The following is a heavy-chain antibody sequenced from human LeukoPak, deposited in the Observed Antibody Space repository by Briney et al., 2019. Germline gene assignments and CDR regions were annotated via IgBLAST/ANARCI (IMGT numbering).Heavy chain of an antibody. CDR1: GFTFDDYT. V-gene: IGHV3-43*01. D-gene: IGHD3-10*01. J-gene: IGHJ4*02. Sequence: GGSLRLSCAASGFTFDDYTMHWVCQAPGKGLEWVSLISWDGGSTYYADSVKGRFTISRDNSKKSLYLQMNSLRTEDTALYYCAKDSGSYYFDYWGQGTLVTVSS. CDR3: AKDSGSYYFDY. CDR2: ISWDGGST.